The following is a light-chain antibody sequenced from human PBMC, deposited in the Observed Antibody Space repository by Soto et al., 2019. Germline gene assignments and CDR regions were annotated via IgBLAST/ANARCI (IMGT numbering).Light chain of an antibody. V-gene: IGKV1-5*03. CDR1: QGISGW. CDR3: QQYDSYSRT. J-gene: IGKJ1*01. CDR2: KAS. Sequence: DIEMTQSPSTLSASVGDRVTITCRASQGISGWLAWYQQKPGKAPKLLIYKASTLETGVPSWFSGSGSGTEFTHTISSLQPDDFATYYCQQYDSYSRTFGQGTKVESK.